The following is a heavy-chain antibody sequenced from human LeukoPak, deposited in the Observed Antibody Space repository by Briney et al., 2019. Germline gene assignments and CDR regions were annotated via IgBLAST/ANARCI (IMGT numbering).Heavy chain of an antibody. V-gene: IGHV3-53*01. D-gene: IGHD3-10*01. J-gene: IGHJ4*02. CDR3: ARERRVTMVRGVDHSFDY. CDR2: IYSGGST. CDR1: EFSVGSNY. Sequence: GGSLRLSCAASEFSVGSNYMSWVRQAPGKGLEWVSVIYSGGSTYYADSVKGRFTISRDNSKNTLYLQMNSLRAEDTAVYYCARERRVTMVRGVDHSFDYWGQGTLVTVSS.